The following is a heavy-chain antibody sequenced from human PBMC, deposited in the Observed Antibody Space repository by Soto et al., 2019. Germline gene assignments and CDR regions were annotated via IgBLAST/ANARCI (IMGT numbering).Heavy chain of an antibody. CDR1: VYTFTSYD. CDR3: ARRVDFWSGLNWFDP. CDR2: MNPNSGNT. V-gene: IGHV1-8*02. D-gene: IGHD3-3*01. J-gene: IGHJ5*02. Sequence: QVQLVQSGAEVKKPGASVKVSCKASVYTFTSYDINWVRQATGQWLEWMGWMNPNSGNTGYAQKFQGSVTMSRNTSIGTAYMELSSLRSEDTAVYYCARRVDFWSGLNWFDPWGQGTLVTVSS.